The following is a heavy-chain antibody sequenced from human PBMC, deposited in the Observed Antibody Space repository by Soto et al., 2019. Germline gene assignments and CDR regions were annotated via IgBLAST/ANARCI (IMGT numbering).Heavy chain of an antibody. CDR1: GYTFTSYG. CDR2: ISAYNGNT. J-gene: IGHJ3*02. Sequence: ASVKVSCKASGYTFTSYGISWVRQAPGQGLEWMGWISAYNGNTNYAQKLQGRVTMTTDTSTSTAYMELRSLRSDDTAVYYCARDPIYGRNSGAFDIWGQGTMVTVSS. D-gene: IGHD4-17*01. V-gene: IGHV1-18*01. CDR3: ARDPIYGRNSGAFDI.